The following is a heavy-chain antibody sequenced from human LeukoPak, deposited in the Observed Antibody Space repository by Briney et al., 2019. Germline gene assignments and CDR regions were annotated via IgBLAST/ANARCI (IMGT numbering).Heavy chain of an antibody. CDR2: IYYSGNT. J-gene: IGHJ4*02. CDR1: GGSISSYS. Sequence: SDTLSLTCTVSGGSISSYSWNWIRQPAGKGLEWIGSIYYSGNTYYNPSLQSRTTMSVDPSRDYFSMTLCSVPVSDPDLYFCIRGAMTAKPAHFWGQRTRV. D-gene: IGHD3-16*01. V-gene: IGHV4-59*04. CDR3: IRGAMTAKPAHF.